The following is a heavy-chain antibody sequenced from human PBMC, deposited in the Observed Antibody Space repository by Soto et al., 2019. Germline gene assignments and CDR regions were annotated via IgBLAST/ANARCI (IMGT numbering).Heavy chain of an antibody. J-gene: IGHJ6*02. CDR2: INPGGGRT. D-gene: IGHD2-2*01. CDR1: GYLFISHC. Sequence: XAVKVACKASGYLFISHCIYWVRQAPGQGLQWMGIINPGGGRTAYAQKFQCRVTLTRDMSTSTVYMELTSLTYDDTAVYYCARDVSGPGATYVMDVWAQGTTVTVSS. V-gene: IGHV1-46*01. CDR3: ARDVSGPGATYVMDV.